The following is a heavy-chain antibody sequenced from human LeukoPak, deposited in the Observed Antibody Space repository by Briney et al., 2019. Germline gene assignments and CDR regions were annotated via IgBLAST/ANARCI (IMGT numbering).Heavy chain of an antibody. Sequence: ASVKVSCKPSGYTFTSYGISWVPQTPGQRLERMGWISAYNGNTNYAQKLQGRVTMTTDTSTSTAYMELRSLRSDDTAVYYCARVPVLLWFGEPLYCGQGTLVTVSS. J-gene: IGHJ4*02. CDR1: GYTFTSYG. CDR2: ISAYNGNT. D-gene: IGHD3-10*01. V-gene: IGHV1-18*01. CDR3: ARVPVLLWFGEPLY.